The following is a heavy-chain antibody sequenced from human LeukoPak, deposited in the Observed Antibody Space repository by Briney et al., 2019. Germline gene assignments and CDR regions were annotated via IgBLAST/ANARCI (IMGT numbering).Heavy chain of an antibody. CDR2: ISGSGGST. CDR3: AKVRAGTDYYGMDV. J-gene: IGHJ6*02. Sequence: GGSLRLSCAASGFTFSSYAMSWVRQAPGKGLEWVSAISGSGGSTYYADSVKGRFTISRDNSKNTLYLQTNSLRAEDTAVYYCAKVRAGTDYYGMDVWGQGTTVTVSS. V-gene: IGHV3-23*01. D-gene: IGHD3-10*01. CDR1: GFTFSSYA.